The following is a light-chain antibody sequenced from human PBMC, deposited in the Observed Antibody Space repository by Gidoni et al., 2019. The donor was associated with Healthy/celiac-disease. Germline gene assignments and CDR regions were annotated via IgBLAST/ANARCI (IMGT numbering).Light chain of an antibody. CDR2: TDR. Sequence: SYELTQPPSVSVSPGQTASITCAGDKLGYKYACWYQQKPGQSTVLVIYTDRKRPSGFPERFSGSNSGNTATLTISGTQAMDEADYYCQAWDDYVFGTGTKVTVL. CDR1: KLGYKY. V-gene: IGLV3-1*01. J-gene: IGLJ1*01. CDR3: QAWDDYV.